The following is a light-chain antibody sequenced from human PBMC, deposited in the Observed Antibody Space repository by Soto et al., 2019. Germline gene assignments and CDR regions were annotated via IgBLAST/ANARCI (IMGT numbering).Light chain of an antibody. CDR2: DVT. Sequence: QSALTQPPSASGSPGQSVTISCTGTSGDIGTYNSVSWYQQHPAKAPKLIISDVTQRPSGVPDRFSGSRSGSTASLTVSGLQADDEADYYCCSYAGSNNVVFGTGTKVTVL. J-gene: IGLJ1*01. V-gene: IGLV2-8*01. CDR1: SGDIGTYNS. CDR3: CSYAGSNNVV.